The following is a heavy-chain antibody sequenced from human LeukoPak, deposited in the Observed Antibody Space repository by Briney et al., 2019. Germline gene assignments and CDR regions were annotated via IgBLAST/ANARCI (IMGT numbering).Heavy chain of an antibody. CDR3: AKGGLWQHFDC. CDR2: IIPIFGTA. Sequence: AASVKVSCKASGGTFSSYAISWVRQAPGQGLEWMGGIIPIFGTANYAQKFQGRVTITADESTSTAYMELSSLRSEDTAAYYCAKGGLWQHFDCWGRGTLVSVSS. J-gene: IGHJ4*01. CDR1: GGTFSSYA. V-gene: IGHV1-69*01. D-gene: IGHD5-18*01.